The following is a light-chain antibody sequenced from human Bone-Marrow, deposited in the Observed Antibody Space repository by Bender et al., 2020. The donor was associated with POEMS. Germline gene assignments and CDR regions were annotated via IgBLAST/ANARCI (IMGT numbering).Light chain of an antibody. CDR3: LLYYSGVRV. CDR2: STS. Sequence: QTVVTQEPSLTVSPGGTVTLTCASSTVAVTSDFYPNWFQQKPGKAPRPLIYSTSNKHSWTPARFSDSLLLGRAALTLSGAQPADEADYYCLLYYSGVRVFGGGTKLTVL. V-gene: IGLV7-43*01. J-gene: IGLJ3*02. CDR1: TVAVTSDFY.